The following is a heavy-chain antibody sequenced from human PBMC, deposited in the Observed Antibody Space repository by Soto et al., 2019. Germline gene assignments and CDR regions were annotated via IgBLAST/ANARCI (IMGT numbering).Heavy chain of an antibody. V-gene: IGHV3-48*01. CDR1: GFTFSSHS. D-gene: IGHD6-13*01. Sequence: AGGSLRLSCAASGFTFSSHSMNWVRQAPGKGLEWVSYISSSINTIYYADSVKGRFTISRDNAKNSLYLQMNSLRAEDTAVYYCASVHSSSWIDAFDIWGQGTMVTVSS. CDR2: ISSSINTI. J-gene: IGHJ3*02. CDR3: ASVHSSSWIDAFDI.